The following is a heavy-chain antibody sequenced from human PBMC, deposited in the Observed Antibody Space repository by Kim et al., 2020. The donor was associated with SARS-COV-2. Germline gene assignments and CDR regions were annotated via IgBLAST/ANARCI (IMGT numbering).Heavy chain of an antibody. CDR1: GGTFSSYA. Sequence: SVKVSCKASGGTFSSYAISWVRQAPGQGLEWMGGIIPIFGTANYAQKFQGRVTITADESTSTAYMELSSLRSEDTAVYYCARGSVGYGDYDIRAFDIWGQGTMVTVSS. D-gene: IGHD4-17*01. CDR3: ARGSVGYGDYDIRAFDI. CDR2: IIPIFGTA. J-gene: IGHJ3*02. V-gene: IGHV1-69*13.